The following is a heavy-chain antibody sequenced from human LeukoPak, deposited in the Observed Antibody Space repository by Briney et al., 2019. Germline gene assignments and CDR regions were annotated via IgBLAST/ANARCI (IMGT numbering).Heavy chain of an antibody. J-gene: IGHJ3*02. CDR1: GGSFSGYY. V-gene: IGHV4-34*01. CDR3: ARGSSALGAFDI. CDR2: INHSGST. Sequence: SETLSLTCAVYGGSFSGYYWSWIRQPPGKGLEWIGEINHSGSTNYNQSLKSRVTISVDTSKTQFSLKLSSVTAADTAVYYCARGSSALGAFDIWGQGTMVTVSS.